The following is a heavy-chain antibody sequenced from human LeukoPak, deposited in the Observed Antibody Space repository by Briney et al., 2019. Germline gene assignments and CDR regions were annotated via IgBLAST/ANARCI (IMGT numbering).Heavy chain of an antibody. Sequence: GGSLRLSCAASGFTFSSYWMSWVRQAPGKGLEWVANIKQDGSEKYYVDSVKGRFTISRDNAENSLYLQMNSLRAEDTAVYYCARDSCSGGSCYSYWGQGTLVTVSS. J-gene: IGHJ4*02. CDR2: IKQDGSEK. V-gene: IGHV3-7*01. CDR1: GFTFSSYW. D-gene: IGHD2-15*01. CDR3: ARDSCSGGSCYSY.